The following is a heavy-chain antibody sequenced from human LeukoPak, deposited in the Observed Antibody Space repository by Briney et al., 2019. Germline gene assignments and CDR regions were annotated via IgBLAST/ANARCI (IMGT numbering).Heavy chain of an antibody. CDR1: GGSISSSSYY. Sequence: SETLSLTCTVSGGSISSSSYYWGWIRQPPWKGLEWIGSIYYSGSTNYNPSLKSRVTISVDTSKNQFSLKLSSVTAADTAVYYCARDWGYYGSGESPHWFDPWGQGTLVTVSS. CDR3: ARDWGYYGSGESPHWFDP. D-gene: IGHD3-10*01. CDR2: IYYSGST. V-gene: IGHV4-39*07. J-gene: IGHJ5*02.